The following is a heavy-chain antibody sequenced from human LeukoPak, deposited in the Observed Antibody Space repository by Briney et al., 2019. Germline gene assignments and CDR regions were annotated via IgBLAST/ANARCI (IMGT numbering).Heavy chain of an antibody. J-gene: IGHJ3*02. CDR2: INTNTGNP. V-gene: IGHV7-4-1*02. Sequence: ASVKVSCKASGYTFTSYAMNWVRQAPGQGLEWMGWINTNTGNPTYAQGFTGRFVFSLDTSVSTAYLQISSLKAEDTAVYYCAREPEDYDILTGPSDAFDIWGQGTMVTVSS. D-gene: IGHD3-9*01. CDR1: GYTFTSYA. CDR3: AREPEDYDILTGPSDAFDI.